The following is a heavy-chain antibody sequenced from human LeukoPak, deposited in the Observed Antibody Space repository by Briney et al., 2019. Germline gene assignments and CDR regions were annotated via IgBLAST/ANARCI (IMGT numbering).Heavy chain of an antibody. V-gene: IGHV3-30*18. J-gene: IGHJ4*02. D-gene: IGHD1-7*01. Sequence: GGSLRLSCAASGFTFYTYGTHWVRQAPGKGLEGVAVASYDGSNKKYADSVEGRFTISRDNSNNTLYLHMNNLRSEDTAVYYCAKDRKGTIADYFDYWGQGTLVTVSS. CDR2: ASYDGSNK. CDR1: GFTFYTYG. CDR3: AKDRKGTIADYFDY.